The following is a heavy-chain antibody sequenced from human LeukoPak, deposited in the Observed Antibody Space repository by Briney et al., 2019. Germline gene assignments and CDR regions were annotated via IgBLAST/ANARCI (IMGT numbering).Heavy chain of an antibody. V-gene: IGHV4-34*01. CDR1: GGSFSGYY. CDR3: ARGQWLVTGPTNWFDP. CDR2: INHSGST. J-gene: IGHJ5*02. D-gene: IGHD6-19*01. Sequence: SETLSLTCAVYGGSFSGYYWSRLRQPPGKGLEWIGEINHSGSTNYNPSLKSRVTISVDTSKNQFSLKLSSVTAADTAVYYCARGQWLVTGPTNWFDPWGQGTLVTVSS.